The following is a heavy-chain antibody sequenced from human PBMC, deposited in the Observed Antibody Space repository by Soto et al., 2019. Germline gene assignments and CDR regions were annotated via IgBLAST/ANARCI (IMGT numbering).Heavy chain of an antibody. D-gene: IGHD4-17*01. V-gene: IGHV3-23*01. CDR1: GFTFTTYC. CDR2: ISGSGGRT. CDR3: AKDGRDYGGSGHGYFDL. J-gene: IGHJ2*01. Sequence: EVQVLKSGGGLVQPGGSLRLSCAASGFTFTTYCMAWVRQAPGKGLEWVTAISGSGGRTDYADSVKGRFTISRDNSMNTLYLQMNSLRAEDTAVYYCAKDGRDYGGSGHGYFDLWGRGTLVTVSA.